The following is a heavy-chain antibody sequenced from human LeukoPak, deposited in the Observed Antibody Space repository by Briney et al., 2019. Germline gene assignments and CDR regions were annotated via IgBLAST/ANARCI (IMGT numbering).Heavy chain of an antibody. Sequence: GRSLRLSCAASGFTFSSYAMHCVHQAPGKRLEWVAVISYDGSNKYYADSVKGRFTISRDNSKNTLYLQMNSLRAEDTAVYYCARDTCSSTSCYPTFDYWGQGTLVTVSS. D-gene: IGHD2-2*01. J-gene: IGHJ4*02. CDR2: ISYDGSNK. CDR3: ARDTCSSTSCYPTFDY. V-gene: IGHV3-30-3*01. CDR1: GFTFSSYA.